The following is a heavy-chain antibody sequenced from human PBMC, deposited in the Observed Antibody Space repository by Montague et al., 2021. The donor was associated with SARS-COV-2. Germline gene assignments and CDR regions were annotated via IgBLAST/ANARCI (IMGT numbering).Heavy chain of an antibody. D-gene: IGHD2-21*02. CDR3: ARFTMVVSATGAFDI. V-gene: IGHV4-4*02. J-gene: IGHJ3*02. CDR2: IPHSGRT. Sequence: SETLSLTCAVSGGSISTYDWWSWVRQPPGRGPEWVGHIPHSGRTNYNPSLKSRVTMSVDKSKNQFSLKLTSVTAADTAVYYCARFTMVVSATGAFDIWSQGTMVAVSS. CDR1: GGSISTYDW.